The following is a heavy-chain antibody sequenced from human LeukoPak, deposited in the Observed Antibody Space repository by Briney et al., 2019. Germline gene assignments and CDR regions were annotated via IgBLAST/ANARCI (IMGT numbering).Heavy chain of an antibody. V-gene: IGHV3-15*01. Sequence: GGSLRLSCAASGFTFNNAWMSWVRQAPGKGLEWVGRIQSKTDGGTTDYAAPVKGRFTISRDDSKNTLYLQMNSLKTEDTAVYYCTGRAYGYWGQGTLVTVSS. J-gene: IGHJ4*02. CDR2: IQSKTDGGTT. CDR3: TGRAYGY. D-gene: IGHD2-8*01. CDR1: GFTFNNAW.